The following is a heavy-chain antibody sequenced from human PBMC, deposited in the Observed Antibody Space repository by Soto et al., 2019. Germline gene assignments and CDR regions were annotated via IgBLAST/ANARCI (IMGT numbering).Heavy chain of an antibody. CDR2: VSNSGDRT. Sequence: DVLLLESAGGLVQPGGSLRLSCAASGFTFSTYAMSWVRQAPGEGLEWVATVSNSGDRTYYADSVKGRFTISRDNSKNTVYLQMSSLRPEDTAVYYCANDRGSIHFEYWGQGTLVAVSS. CDR1: GFTFSTYA. CDR3: ANDRGSIHFEY. V-gene: IGHV3-23*01. J-gene: IGHJ4*02. D-gene: IGHD3-10*01.